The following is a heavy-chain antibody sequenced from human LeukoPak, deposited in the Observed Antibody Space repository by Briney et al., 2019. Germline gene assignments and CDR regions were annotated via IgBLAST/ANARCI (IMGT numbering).Heavy chain of an antibody. CDR1: GYSISSGYY. D-gene: IGHD3-22*01. J-gene: IGHJ5*01. CDR3: ARTRRSSGYFPFDS. Sequence: SETLSLTCVVSGYSISSGYYWDWIRQTPGKGLEWIGTIYHNGNTYSNPSLKSRVTISLDTSKNQLSLKLTSVTAADTAVYYCARTRRSSGYFPFDSWGQGTLVTVSS. CDR2: IYHNGNT. V-gene: IGHV4-38-2*01.